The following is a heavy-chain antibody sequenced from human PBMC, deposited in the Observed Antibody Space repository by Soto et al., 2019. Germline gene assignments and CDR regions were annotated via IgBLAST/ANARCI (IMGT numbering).Heavy chain of an antibody. V-gene: IGHV3-74*01. Sequence: EVQLVESGGGLVQPGGSLRLSCAASGFTFRSYWMQWVRQAPGKGLVWVSWINSDGSSTSYADSVKGRFTISRDNAKHTLYLQINSLRAEDTAVYYCASGGSSLNFDSWGQGTLVTVSS. CDR1: GFTFRSYW. D-gene: IGHD6-6*01. CDR2: INSDGSST. CDR3: ASGGSSLNFDS. J-gene: IGHJ4*02.